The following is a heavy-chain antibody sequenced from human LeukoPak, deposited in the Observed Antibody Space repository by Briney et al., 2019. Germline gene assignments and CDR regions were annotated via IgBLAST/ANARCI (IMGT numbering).Heavy chain of an antibody. CDR3: ARVGDGYNYFHY. D-gene: IGHD5-24*01. V-gene: IGHV4-59*01. CDR2: IYYSGST. J-gene: IGHJ4*02. CDR1: GGSISSYY. Sequence: SETLSLTCTVSGGSISSYYWSWIRQPPGEGLEWIGYIYYSGSTNYNPSLKSRVTISVDTSKNQFSLKLSSVTAADTAVYYCARVGDGYNYFHYWGQGTLVTVSS.